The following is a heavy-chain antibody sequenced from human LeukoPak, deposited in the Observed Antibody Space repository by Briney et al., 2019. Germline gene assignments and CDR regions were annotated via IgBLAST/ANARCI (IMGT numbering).Heavy chain of an antibody. D-gene: IGHD4-17*01. CDR3: ARHDYGDYGPIDY. V-gene: IGHV4-59*08. CDR2: IYYSGST. Sequence: SSETLSLTCTVSGGSIRSYYWSWIRQPPGKGLEWIGYIYYSGSTNYNPSLKSRVTISVDTSKNQFSLKLSSVTAADTAVYYCARHDYGDYGPIDYWGQGTLVTVSS. CDR1: GGSIRSYY. J-gene: IGHJ4*02.